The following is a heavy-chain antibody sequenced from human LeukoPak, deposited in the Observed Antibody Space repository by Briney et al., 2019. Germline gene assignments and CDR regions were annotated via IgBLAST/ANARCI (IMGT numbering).Heavy chain of an antibody. D-gene: IGHD2-15*01. J-gene: IGHJ3*02. CDR1: GFTFSSYG. CDR3: ARDIVVVVAATSNDAFDI. CDR2: IWYDGSNK. Sequence: PGRSLRLSCAASGFTFSSYGMHWVRQAPGKGLEWVAVIWYDGSNKYYADSVKGRFTISRDNSKNTLYLQMNSLRAEDTAVYYCARDIVVVVAATSNDAFDIWGQGTMVTVSS. V-gene: IGHV3-33*01.